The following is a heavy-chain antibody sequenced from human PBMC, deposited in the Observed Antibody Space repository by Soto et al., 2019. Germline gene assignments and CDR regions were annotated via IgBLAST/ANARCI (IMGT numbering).Heavy chain of an antibody. D-gene: IGHD6-19*01. V-gene: IGHV3-21*04. CDR2: ISSSSSYI. CDR1: GFTFSSYS. Sequence: GGSLRLSCAASGFTFSSYSMNWVRQAPGKGLEWVSSISSSSSYIYYADSVKGRFTISRDNAKNSLYLQMNSLRAEDTAVYYCARDPGISSGWYYFEYWGKGTLVTVSS. CDR3: ARDPGISSGWYYFEY. J-gene: IGHJ4*02.